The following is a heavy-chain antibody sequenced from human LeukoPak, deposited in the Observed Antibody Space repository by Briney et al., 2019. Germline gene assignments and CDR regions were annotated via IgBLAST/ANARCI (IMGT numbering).Heavy chain of an antibody. CDR1: GFTFSSYA. D-gene: IGHD2-2*01. CDR3: ARDPGRYCSSTSCYQGVDYYFDY. Sequence: GRSLRLSCAASGFTFSSYAMHWVRQAPGKGLEWVAVISYDGSNKYYADSVKGRFTISRDNSKNTLYLQMNSLRAEDTAVCYCARDPGRYCSSTSCYQGVDYYFDYWGQGTLVTVSS. CDR2: ISYDGSNK. V-gene: IGHV3-30-3*01. J-gene: IGHJ4*02.